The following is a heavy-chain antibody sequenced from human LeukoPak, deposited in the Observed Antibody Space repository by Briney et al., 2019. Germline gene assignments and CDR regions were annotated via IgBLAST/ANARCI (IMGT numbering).Heavy chain of an antibody. D-gene: IGHD3-22*01. CDR3: ARVGDTSSYYYFLDF. V-gene: IGHV4-4*08. CDR1: GGSMHNYY. Sequence: SETLSLTCTASGGSMHNYYWSWIRQPPGKGLEWIGYIFSRGNTNYNPSLQSRVTMSVDTSKSQFSLRLSSVTAADTAVYYCARVGDTSSYYYFLDFWGQGTLVTVSS. CDR2: IFSRGNT. J-gene: IGHJ4*02.